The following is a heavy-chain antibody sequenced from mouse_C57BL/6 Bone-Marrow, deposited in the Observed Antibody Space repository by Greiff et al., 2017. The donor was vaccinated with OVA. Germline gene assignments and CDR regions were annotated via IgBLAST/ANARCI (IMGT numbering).Heavy chain of an antibody. CDR1: GFNIKDDY. CDR3: TTYRY. J-gene: IGHJ2*01. V-gene: IGHV14-4*01. CDR2: IDPENGDT. Sequence: DVKLVESGAELVRPGASVKLSCTASGFNIKDDYMHWVKERPEQGLEWIGWIDPENGDTEYASKFQGKATITADTSSKTVYLHLSSRTSEDTAVYYCTTYRYWGQGTTLTVSS.